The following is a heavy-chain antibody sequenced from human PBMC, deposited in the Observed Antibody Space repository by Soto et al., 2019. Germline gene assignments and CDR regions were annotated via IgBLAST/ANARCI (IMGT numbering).Heavy chain of an antibody. CDR2: IYYSGST. CDR1: GGSISPYY. J-gene: IGHJ5*01. Sequence: QVQLQESGPGLVKPSETLSLTCTVSGGSISPYYWSWIRQPPGQGLEWIGYIYYSGSTNYNPSLKSRVTISVDTAKNQFSLRLSAVTAADTAVYYCAREGYRSGWSGIGALNWFDSWGQGTLVTVSS. V-gene: IGHV4-59*01. D-gene: IGHD6-19*01. CDR3: AREGYRSGWSGIGALNWFDS.